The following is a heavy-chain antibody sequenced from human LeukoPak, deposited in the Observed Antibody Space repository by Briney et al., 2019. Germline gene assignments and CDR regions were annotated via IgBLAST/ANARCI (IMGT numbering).Heavy chain of an antibody. Sequence: GGSLRLSCAASGFTFSSYSMNWVRQAPGKGLEWVSYISASGSTTYYADSVKGRFTVSRDNAKNSLYLQMNSLRAEDTAVYYCARPQNDYSNFDYWGQGTLVTVSS. CDR2: ISASGSTT. V-gene: IGHV3-48*04. CDR3: ARPQNDYSNFDY. D-gene: IGHD4-11*01. J-gene: IGHJ4*02. CDR1: GFTFSSYS.